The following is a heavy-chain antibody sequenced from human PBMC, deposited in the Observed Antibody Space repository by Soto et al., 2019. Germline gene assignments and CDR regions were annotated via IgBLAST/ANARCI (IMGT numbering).Heavy chain of an antibody. CDR2: ISYDGTNK. CDR1: GFSFSSYA. D-gene: IGHD2-2*01. J-gene: IGHJ5*02. CDR3: ARGLYCSTNTCTHL. Sequence: QVQLVESGGGVVQPGRSLRLSCAASGFSFSSYAMHWVRQAPGKGLEWVAVISYDGTNKYYADSVKGRFTISRDSSKDTLYLQMNSLRVEDTAVYYCARGLYCSTNTCTHLWGQGTLVTASS. V-gene: IGHV3-30-3*01.